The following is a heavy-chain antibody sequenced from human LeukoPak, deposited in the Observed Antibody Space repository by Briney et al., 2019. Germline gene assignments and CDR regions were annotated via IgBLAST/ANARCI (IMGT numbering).Heavy chain of an antibody. CDR2: IYYSGST. CDR3: ARVTREAARYWYFDL. V-gene: IGHV4-59*01. D-gene: IGHD6-6*01. J-gene: IGHJ2*01. CDR1: GGSISSYY. Sequence: SETLSLTCTVSGGSISSYYWSWIRQPPGKGLEWIGHIYYSGSTNYNPSLKSRVTISVDTSKNQFSLKLRSATAADTAVYYCARVTREAARYWYFDLWGRGTLVTVSS.